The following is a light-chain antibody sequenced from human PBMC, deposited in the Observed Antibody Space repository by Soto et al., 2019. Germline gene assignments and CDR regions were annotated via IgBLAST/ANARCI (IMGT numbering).Light chain of an antibody. V-gene: IGLV1-44*01. CDR1: SSNIGSNT. CDR3: AAWDDSLRGLE. CDR2: NNS. Sequence: QSVLTQPPSASGTPGQMVTIYCSGSSSNIGSNTVNWYQQLPGMAPKLLIYNNSQRPSAVPDRFSGSKSGTSASLAISGLQSEDEADYYCAAWDDSLRGLEFGGGTKLTVL. J-gene: IGLJ2*01.